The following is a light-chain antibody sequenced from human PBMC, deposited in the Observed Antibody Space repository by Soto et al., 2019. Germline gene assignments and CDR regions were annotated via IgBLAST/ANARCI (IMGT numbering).Light chain of an antibody. CDR3: SSFAGSNNFPYV. V-gene: IGLV2-8*01. CDR1: SSDVGAYDY. Sequence: LTQPPSASGSPGQSVTISCTGTSSDVGAYDYVSWYQQHPGKAPKLMIYEINKRPSGVPDRFSGSKSGNTASLTVSGLQAEDEADYYCSSFAGSNNFPYVFGTGTKVTAL. CDR2: EIN. J-gene: IGLJ1*01.